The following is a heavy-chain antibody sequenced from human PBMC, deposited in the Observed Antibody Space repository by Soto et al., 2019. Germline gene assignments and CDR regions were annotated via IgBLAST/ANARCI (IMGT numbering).Heavy chain of an antibody. Sequence: SGGSLRLSCAASGFTFSSYGMHWVRQAPGKGLEWVAVIWYDGSKIYYADSVKGRFTISRDNSKSTLYLQMNSLRAEDTAVYYWGRPLEQRWLGFGMDVWGKGSTGTVS. CDR3: GRPLEQRWLGFGMDV. CDR2: IWYDGSKI. D-gene: IGHD6-25*01. CDR1: GFTFSSYG. V-gene: IGHV3-33*01. J-gene: IGHJ6*04.